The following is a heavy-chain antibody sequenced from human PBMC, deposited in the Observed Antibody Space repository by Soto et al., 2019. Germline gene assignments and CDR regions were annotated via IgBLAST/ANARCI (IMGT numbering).Heavy chain of an antibody. CDR3: ARGIVVVPAAMFSWFDP. D-gene: IGHD2-2*01. Sequence: SGPTLVNPTQTLTLTCTFSGFSLSTSGVGVGWIRQPPGKALEWLALIYWDDDKRYSPSLKSRLTITKDTSKNQVVLTMTNMDPVDTATYYCARGIVVVPAAMFSWFDPWGQGTLVTVSS. V-gene: IGHV2-5*02. J-gene: IGHJ5*02. CDR2: IYWDDDK. CDR1: GFSLSTSGVG.